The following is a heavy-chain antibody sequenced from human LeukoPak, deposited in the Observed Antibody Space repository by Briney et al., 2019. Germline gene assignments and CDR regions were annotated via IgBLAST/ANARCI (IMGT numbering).Heavy chain of an antibody. CDR1: GFTSADYA. CDR2: ISGDGGST. J-gene: IGHJ6*03. Sequence: GGCLSLSCAASGFTSADYAMHWVRQAPGEGLEWVSLISGDGGSTNYADSMKRRFTISRDNSKNSLYLQMNGLRTEDTALYYCAKLSSSGWSYYYYYMDVWGKGTTVTVSS. V-gene: IGHV3-43*02. D-gene: IGHD6-19*01. CDR3: AKLSSSGWSYYYYYMDV.